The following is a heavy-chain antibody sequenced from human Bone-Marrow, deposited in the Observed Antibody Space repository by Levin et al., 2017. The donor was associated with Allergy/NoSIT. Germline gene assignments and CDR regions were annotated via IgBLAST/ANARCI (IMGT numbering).Heavy chain of an antibody. CDR3: ARGPDCRGFDCNVLTDDY. CDR1: GYTFLTYP. D-gene: IGHD3-9*01. J-gene: IGHJ4*02. Sequence: ASVKVSCKASGYTFLTYPISWVRQAPGQRLEWMGWISPNNGVTIYAQNLQGRVTMTTDTSTRTAYMELTSLRSDDTAVYYCARGPDCRGFDCNVLTDDYWGQGTRVTVSS. V-gene: IGHV1-18*01. CDR2: ISPNNGVT.